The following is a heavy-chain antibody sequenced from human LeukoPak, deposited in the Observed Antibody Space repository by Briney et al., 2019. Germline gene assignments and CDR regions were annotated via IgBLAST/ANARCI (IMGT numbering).Heavy chain of an antibody. V-gene: IGHV1-2*02. D-gene: IGHD3-10*01. CDR1: GYTFTGYY. CDR3: ARVLSGRGSLYDYYYYMDV. CDR2: INPNSGGT. Sequence: GASVKVSCKASGYTFTGYYMHWVRQAPGQGLEWMGWINPNSGGTNYAQKFQGRVTMTRDTSISTAYMELSRLRSDDTAVYYCARVLSGRGSLYDYYYYMDVWGKGTTVTISS. J-gene: IGHJ6*03.